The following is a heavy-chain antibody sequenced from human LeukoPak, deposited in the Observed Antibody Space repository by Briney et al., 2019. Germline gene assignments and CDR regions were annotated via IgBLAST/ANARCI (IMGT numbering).Heavy chain of an antibody. CDR1: GGTFSSYA. CDR2: IIPILGIA. J-gene: IGHJ4*02. Sequence: SVKVSCKASGGTFSSYAISWVRQAPGQGLEWMGRIIPILGIANYAQKFQGRVTITADKSTSTAYMELSSLRSEDTAVYYCARDLAEYYDILTGPLLDYWGQGTLVTVSS. V-gene: IGHV1-69*04. D-gene: IGHD3-9*01. CDR3: ARDLAEYYDILTGPLLDY.